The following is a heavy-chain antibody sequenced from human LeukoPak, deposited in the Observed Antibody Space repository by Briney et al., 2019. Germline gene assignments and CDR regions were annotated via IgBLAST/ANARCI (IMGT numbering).Heavy chain of an antibody. CDR2: INPNSGGT. D-gene: IGHD3-10*01. CDR3: ARVPYYGSGEGIDY. J-gene: IGHJ4*02. V-gene: IGHV1-2*02. Sequence: ASAKVSCKASGYTFTGYYMHWVRQAPGQGLEWMGWINPNSGGTNYAQKFQGRVTMTRDTSISTAYMELSRLRSDDTAVYYCARVPYYGSGEGIDYWGQGTLVTVSS. CDR1: GYTFTGYY.